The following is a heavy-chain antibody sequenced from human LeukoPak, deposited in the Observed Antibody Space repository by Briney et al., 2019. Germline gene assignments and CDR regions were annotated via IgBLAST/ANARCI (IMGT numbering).Heavy chain of an antibody. V-gene: IGHV4-4*02. J-gene: IGHJ4*02. CDR2: IFHSGST. D-gene: IGHD3/OR15-3a*01. CDR3: ARVSVAGLDF. CDR1: GGSISSSNW. Sequence: PSGTLSLTCAVSGGSISSSNWWTWVRQPPGKGLEWIGEIFHSGSTNYNPSLKSRVTISVDKSKNQFSLRLNSMTAADTAVYYCARVSVAGLDFWGQGTLVTVSS.